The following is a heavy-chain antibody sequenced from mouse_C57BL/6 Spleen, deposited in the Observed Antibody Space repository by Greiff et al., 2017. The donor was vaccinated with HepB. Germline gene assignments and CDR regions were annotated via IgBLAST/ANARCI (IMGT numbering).Heavy chain of an antibody. V-gene: IGHV1-26*01. Sequence: VQLQQSGPELVKPGASVKISCKASGYTFTDYYMNWVKQSPGKSLEWIGDINPNNGGTSYNQKFKGKATLTVDKSSSTAYMELRSLTSEDSAVYDCARGDYYGSRDYYAMDDWGQGTSVTVAS. CDR1: GYTFTDYY. CDR2: INPNNGGT. CDR3: ARGDYYGSRDYYAMDD. J-gene: IGHJ4*01. D-gene: IGHD1-1*01.